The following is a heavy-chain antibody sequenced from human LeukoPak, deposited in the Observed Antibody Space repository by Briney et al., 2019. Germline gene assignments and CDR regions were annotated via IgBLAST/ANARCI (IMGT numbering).Heavy chain of an antibody. CDR2: MNPNSGNT. CDR1: GYTFTSYD. J-gene: IGHJ4*02. CDR3: ARSRRVPAAMDY. D-gene: IGHD2-2*01. V-gene: IGHV1-8*01. Sequence: ASVKVSCKASGYTFTSYDINWVRQATGQGLEWKGWMNPNSGNTGYAQKFQGRVTMTRNTSISTAYMELSSLRSEDTAVYYCARSRRVPAAMDYWGQGTLVTVSS.